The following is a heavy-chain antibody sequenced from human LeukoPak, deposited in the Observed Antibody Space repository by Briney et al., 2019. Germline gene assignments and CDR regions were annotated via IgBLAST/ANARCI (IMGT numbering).Heavy chain of an antibody. D-gene: IGHD2-2*01. CDR3: ARNLPAADY. V-gene: IGHV3-74*01. CDR2: INPDGGTT. J-gene: IGHJ4*02. CDR1: KFTFRSYW. Sequence: GGSLRLSCAASKFTFRSYWMHWVRQAPGKGLVWVSRINPDGGTTNYADSVKGRFTISRDNAKNSLYLQMDSLRAEDTAVYYCARNLPAADYWGQGTLVTVSS.